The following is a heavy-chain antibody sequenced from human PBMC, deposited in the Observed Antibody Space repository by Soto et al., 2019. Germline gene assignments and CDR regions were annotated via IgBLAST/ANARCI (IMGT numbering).Heavy chain of an antibody. J-gene: IGHJ4*02. CDR2: ISDGGDLI. CDR1: GFRFSNHA. D-gene: IGHD2-15*01. Sequence: WWSLEIASAASGFRFSNHAVSWVRQAPGKGLEWVSGISDGGDLIYYADSVKGRFSMSRDNSENMLYLQMTNLRAEDTAIYFCAKRQGTGLAAKNFDFWGQGTLVTVSS. CDR3: AKRQGTGLAAKNFDF. V-gene: IGHV3-23*01.